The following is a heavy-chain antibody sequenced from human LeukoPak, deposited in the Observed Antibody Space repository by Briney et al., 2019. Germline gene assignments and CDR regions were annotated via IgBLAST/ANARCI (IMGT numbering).Heavy chain of an antibody. CDR2: MIPIFGTA. CDR3: ARERARIAPDAFDI. CDR1: GGTFSSYA. D-gene: IGHD6-13*01. Sequence: ASVKVSCKASGGTFSSYAISWVRQAPGQGLGWMGRMIPIFGTANYAQKFQGRVTITTDGSTSTANMELSSLRSEDTAVYYCARERARIAPDAFDIWGQGTMVTVSS. J-gene: IGHJ3*02. V-gene: IGHV1-69*05.